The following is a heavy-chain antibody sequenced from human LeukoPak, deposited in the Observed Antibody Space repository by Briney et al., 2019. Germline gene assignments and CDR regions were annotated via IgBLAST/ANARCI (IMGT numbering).Heavy chain of an antibody. J-gene: IGHJ6*02. CDR3: VRHAATRHNYGMDV. Sequence: SETLSLTCTVSGGSISYYYWSWVRQPPGKGLEWIGHIYHSGSTNYDPSLKSRVTISVDTSKNHFSLKLSSVTAADTAVYYCVRHAATRHNYGMDVWGQGTTVTVSS. CDR1: GGSISYYY. D-gene: IGHD6-13*01. V-gene: IGHV4-59*08. CDR2: IYHSGST.